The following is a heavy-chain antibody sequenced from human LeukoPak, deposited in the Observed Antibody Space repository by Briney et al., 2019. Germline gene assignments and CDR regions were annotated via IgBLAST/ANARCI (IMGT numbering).Heavy chain of an antibody. J-gene: IGHJ5*02. V-gene: IGHV4-39*01. CDR1: GDSISSSYSY. CDR2: IYYSGST. Sequence: PSETLSLTCTVSGDSISSSYSYWGWVRQPPGKGLEWIGSIYYSGSTYYNPSLKSRVTVSVDTSKNQFSLKMNSVTAADTAVYYCARHKGSWYSAGWFDPWGQGTLVTVSS. D-gene: IGHD6-13*01. CDR3: ARHKGSWYSAGWFDP.